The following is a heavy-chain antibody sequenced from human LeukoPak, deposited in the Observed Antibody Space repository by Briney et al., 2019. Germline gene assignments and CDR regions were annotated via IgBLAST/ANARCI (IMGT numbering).Heavy chain of an antibody. D-gene: IGHD3-10*01. CDR3: ARGARLTMVRGVIRYNYMDV. Sequence: GGSLRLSCAASGFTVSSNYMSWVRQAPGKGLEWVSVIYSGGSTFYADSVKDRFTISRDNSKNTLYLQMNNLRADDSAVYYCARGARLTMVRGVIRYNYMDVWGKGTTVTISS. V-gene: IGHV3-53*01. CDR2: IYSGGST. CDR1: GFTVSSNY. J-gene: IGHJ6*03.